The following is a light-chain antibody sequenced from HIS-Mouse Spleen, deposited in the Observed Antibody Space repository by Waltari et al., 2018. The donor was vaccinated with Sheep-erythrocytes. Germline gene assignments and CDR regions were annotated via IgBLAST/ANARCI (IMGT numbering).Light chain of an antibody. J-gene: IGKJ1*01. CDR1: DVGGYNY. V-gene: IGKV3-20*01. CDR3: QQYGSSPWT. Sequence: TQPRSVSGSPGQSVTISCTGTSSDVGGYNYVSWYQQKPGQAPRLLIYGASSRATGIPDRFSGSGSGTDFTLTISRLEPEDFAVYYCQQYGSSPWTFGQGTKVEIK. CDR2: GAS.